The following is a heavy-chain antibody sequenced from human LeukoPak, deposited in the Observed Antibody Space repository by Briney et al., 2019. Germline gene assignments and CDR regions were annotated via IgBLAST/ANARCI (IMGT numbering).Heavy chain of an antibody. J-gene: IGHJ3*02. V-gene: IGHV1-3*01. CDR3: ARDARVADDAFDI. Sequence: ASVKVSCKASGYTFTSYAMHWVRQAPGQRLEWMGWINAGNGNTKYSQKFQGRVTITRDTSVSTAYMELSSLRSEDTAVYYCARDARVADDAFDIWGQGTMVTVSS. CDR2: INAGNGNT. D-gene: IGHD2-15*01. CDR1: GYTFTSYA.